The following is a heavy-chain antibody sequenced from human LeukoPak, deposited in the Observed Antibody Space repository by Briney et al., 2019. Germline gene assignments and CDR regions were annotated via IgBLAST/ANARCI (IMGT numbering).Heavy chain of an antibody. V-gene: IGHV3-23*01. CDR1: GFTFSSYA. J-gene: IGHJ4*02. Sequence: PGGSLRLSCAASGFTFSSYAMTWVRQAPGKELEWVSSISGSGSSTSYADSVKGRFTISRDNSKNTLYVQMNSLRAEDTAVYYCTRRSGATWTHFDYWGQGTLVTVSS. CDR3: TRRSGATWTHFDY. D-gene: IGHD2-15*01. CDR2: ISGSGSST.